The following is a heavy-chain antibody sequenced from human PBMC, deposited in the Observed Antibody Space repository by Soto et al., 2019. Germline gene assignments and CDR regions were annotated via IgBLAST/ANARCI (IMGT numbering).Heavy chain of an antibody. J-gene: IGHJ4*02. CDR2: ISAYNGNT. D-gene: IGHD2-2*01. CDR3: ARAGYCSSTSCPFDY. Sequence: ASVKVSCKASGYTFTSYGISWVRQAPGQGLEWMGWISAYNGNTNYAQKLQGRVTMTTDTSTSTAYMELSSLRSEDTAVYYCARAGYCSSTSCPFDYWGQGTLVTVSS. CDR1: GYTFTSYG. V-gene: IGHV1-18*01.